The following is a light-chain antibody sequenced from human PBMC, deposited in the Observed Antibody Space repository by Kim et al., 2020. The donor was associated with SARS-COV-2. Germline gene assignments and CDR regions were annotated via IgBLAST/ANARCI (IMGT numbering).Light chain of an antibody. CDR2: DTT. Sequence: GVTCAWPGSSSNIGAGYGVHWYQQIPGTAPKLLISDTTNRPSGVPDRFSGSISGTSASLVITGLQVDDEADYYCQSFDNGLSGVVFGGGTKVTVL. CDR1: SSNIGAGYG. CDR3: QSFDNGLSGVV. V-gene: IGLV1-40*01. J-gene: IGLJ2*01.